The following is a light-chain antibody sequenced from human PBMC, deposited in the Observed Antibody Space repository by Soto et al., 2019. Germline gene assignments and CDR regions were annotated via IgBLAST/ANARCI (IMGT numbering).Light chain of an antibody. CDR1: QSVSSSY. J-gene: IGKJ5*01. V-gene: IGKV3-11*01. CDR3: QQRSDWPPIN. Sequence: EIVLTQSPATLSLSPGERATLSCRASQSVSSSYLAWYQQKPGQAPRLLLYDASNRAADIPARFSGSGSGTDCTITISSLEPEDFAVYYCQQRSDWPPINFGQGTWLDIK. CDR2: DAS.